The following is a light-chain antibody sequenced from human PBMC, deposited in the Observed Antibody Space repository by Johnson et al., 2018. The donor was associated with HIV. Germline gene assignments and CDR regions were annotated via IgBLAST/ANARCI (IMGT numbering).Light chain of an antibody. J-gene: IGLJ1*01. CDR3: GTGDSSLSAYA. Sequence: QSVLTQPPSVSAAPGQKVTISCSGSSSNIGRNYVSWYQQLPGTAPKLLIFDNNKRPSGIPDRFSASKSGTSATLGITGLQTGDEADYYCGTGDSSLSAYAIGTGTKVTVL. CDR2: DNN. CDR1: SSNIGRNY. V-gene: IGLV1-51*01.